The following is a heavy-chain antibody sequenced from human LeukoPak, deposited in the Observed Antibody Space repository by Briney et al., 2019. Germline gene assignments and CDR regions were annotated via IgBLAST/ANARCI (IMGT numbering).Heavy chain of an antibody. D-gene: IGHD3-10*01. V-gene: IGHV1-2*02. Sequence: ASVKVSCKASGYTFTGYYMHWVRQAPGQGLEWMGWINPNSGGTNYAQMFQGRVTMTRDTSISTAYMELSRLRSDDTAVYYCASTSVRGVLPIDYWGQGTLVTVSS. CDR2: INPNSGGT. CDR1: GYTFTGYY. J-gene: IGHJ4*02. CDR3: ASTSVRGVLPIDY.